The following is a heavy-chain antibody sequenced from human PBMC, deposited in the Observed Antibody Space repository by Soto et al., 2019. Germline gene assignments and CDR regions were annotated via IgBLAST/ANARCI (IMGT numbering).Heavy chain of an antibody. V-gene: IGHV3-21*02. CDR2: ISSSSSHI. J-gene: IGHJ3*02. CDR3: ASDQDAFDI. Sequence: EVQLVESGGGLVKPGGSLRLSCAASGFTFSYYSMIWVRRAPGKGLEWVSCISSSSSHIYYADSVKGRFTISRDNAKNSLYLQMNSLRAEDTAVYYCASDQDAFDIWGQGTMVTVSS. CDR1: GFTFSYYS.